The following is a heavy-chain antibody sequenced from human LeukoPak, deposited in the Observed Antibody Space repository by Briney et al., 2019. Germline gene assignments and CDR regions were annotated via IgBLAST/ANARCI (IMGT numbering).Heavy chain of an antibody. D-gene: IGHD4-17*01. CDR3: AKRVNTGSFDP. CDR2: ISYDANNK. J-gene: IGHJ5*02. V-gene: IGHV3-30*18. Sequence: GGSLRLSCAASGFTFSDYGMHWVRQAPGKGLEWVAIISYDANNKYYAGSVKGRFTISRDNSKNTLYLQMNSLRPEDTAVYYFAKRVNTGSFDPWGQGTLVTVSS. CDR1: GFTFSDYG.